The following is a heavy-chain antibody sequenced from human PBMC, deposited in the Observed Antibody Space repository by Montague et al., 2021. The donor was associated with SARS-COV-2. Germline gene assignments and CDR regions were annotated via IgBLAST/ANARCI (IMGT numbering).Heavy chain of an antibody. V-gene: IGHV4-59*11. J-gene: IGHJ3*02. D-gene: IGHD6-19*01. CDR3: ARGSGRMENAFDI. CDR2: IYYSGST. CDR1: GGSISSHY. Sequence: SETLSLTCTVSGGSISSHYWSWIRQPPGKGLEWIGYIYYSGSTNYNPSLKSRVTISVDTSKNQFSLKLSSVTAADTAVYYCARGSGRMENAFDIWGQGTMVTVSS.